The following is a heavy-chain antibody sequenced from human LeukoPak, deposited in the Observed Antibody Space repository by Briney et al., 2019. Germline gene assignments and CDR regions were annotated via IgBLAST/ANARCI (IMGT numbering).Heavy chain of an antibody. CDR2: ISGSGGST. J-gene: IGHJ4*02. V-gene: IGHV3-23*01. CDR1: GFTFSSYG. Sequence: GGSLRLSCAASGFTFSSYGMSWVRQAPGKGLEWVSAISGSGGSTYYADSVKGRFTISRDNAKNSLHLQMNSLRAEDTAVYYCAREAGEYYFDYWGQGTLVTVSS. D-gene: IGHD3-10*01. CDR3: AREAGEYYFDY.